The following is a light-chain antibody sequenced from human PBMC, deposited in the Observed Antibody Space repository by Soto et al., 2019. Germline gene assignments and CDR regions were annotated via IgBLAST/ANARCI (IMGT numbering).Light chain of an antibody. J-gene: IGKJ1*01. CDR1: QNIGGN. CDR3: QQYVTSPWA. V-gene: IGKV3-15*01. Sequence: EIEMTQSPAALSVSRGQSVTLAGRSSQNIGGNLAWYQQRPGQSPRLLIYAASDRATGVPARFSGSGSGTDFTLTISRLEPEDFAVYYCQQYVTSPWAFGQGTKVDI. CDR2: AAS.